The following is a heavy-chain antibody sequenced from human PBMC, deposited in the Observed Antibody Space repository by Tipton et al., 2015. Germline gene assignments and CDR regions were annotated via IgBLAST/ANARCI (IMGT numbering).Heavy chain of an antibody. J-gene: IGHJ6*02. Sequence: LSLTCTVSGGSIGNYHWHWVRQAPGKGLECVSSISGSDGNTYYADSVKGRLTISRDNSKNTVYLQMNSLRAEDTAVYYCAKASYGTPYYYYGVDVWGQGTTVTVSS. CDR3: AKASYGTPYYYYGVDV. V-gene: IGHV3-23*01. D-gene: IGHD5-18*01. CDR2: ISGSDGNT. CDR1: GGSIGNYH.